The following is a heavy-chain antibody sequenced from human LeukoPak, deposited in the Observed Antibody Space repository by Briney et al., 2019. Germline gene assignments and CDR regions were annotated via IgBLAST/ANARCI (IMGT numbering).Heavy chain of an antibody. CDR2: FSHTGSP. CDR1: GASFSGYS. Sequence: SETLSLTCAISGASFSGYSWTWIRQPPGKGLEWIGEFSHTGSPIYNPSLKSRVNISIDTSKNQFSLRLTSVTAADTAVYFCARPRLLFGSGPILVWGQGTLVTVS. CDR3: ARPRLLFGSGPILV. D-gene: IGHD3-10*01. J-gene: IGHJ4*02. V-gene: IGHV4-34*01.